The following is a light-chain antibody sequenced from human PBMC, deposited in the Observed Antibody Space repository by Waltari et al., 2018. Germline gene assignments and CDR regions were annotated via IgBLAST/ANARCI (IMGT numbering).Light chain of an antibody. J-gene: IGLJ2*01. V-gene: IGLV1-47*01. Sequence: QSVLTQPPSASGTPGQRVTIPCSGSSSTIGSNYVYWYQQLPGPAPKLLIYRNNQRPSGVPDRFSGSKSGTSASLAISGLRSEDEADYYCAAWDDSLSGVVFGGGTKLTVL. CDR1: SSTIGSNY. CDR2: RNN. CDR3: AAWDDSLSGVV.